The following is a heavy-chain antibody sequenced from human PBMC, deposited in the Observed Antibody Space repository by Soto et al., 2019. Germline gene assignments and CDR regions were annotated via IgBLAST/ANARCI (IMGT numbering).Heavy chain of an antibody. CDR2: IIPILGIA. V-gene: IGHV1-69*02. CDR1: GGTFSSYT. J-gene: IGHJ5*02. CDR3: ARVTYYDILTGTYNWFDP. Sequence: QVQLVQSGAEVKMPGSSVKVSCKASGGTFSSYTISWVRQAPGQGLEWMGRIIPILGIANYAQKFQGRVTITADKSTSTAYMELSSLRSEDTAVYYCARVTYYDILTGTYNWFDPWGQGTLVTVSS. D-gene: IGHD3-9*01.